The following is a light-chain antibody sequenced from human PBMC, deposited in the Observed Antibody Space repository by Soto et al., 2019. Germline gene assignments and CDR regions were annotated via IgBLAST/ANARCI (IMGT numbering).Light chain of an antibody. CDR2: AAS. Sequence: DLQMTQSPSSLSASVGDRVTITCRASQDISNYLAWYQQKPGKAPKSLIYAASNLEIGAPSKFSGSGSGTDFTLTITSLYPEDFAIYYCQQYKTFPPTFGQGTKVDMK. J-gene: IGKJ2*01. CDR3: QQYKTFPPT. V-gene: IGKV1-16*02. CDR1: QDISNY.